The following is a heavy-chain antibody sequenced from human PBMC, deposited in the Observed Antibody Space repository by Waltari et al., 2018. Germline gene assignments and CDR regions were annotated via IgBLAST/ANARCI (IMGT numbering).Heavy chain of an antibody. D-gene: IGHD3-22*01. CDR1: GYTFSNYG. Sequence: QVQLVQSGAEVRKPGASVKVSCKASGYTFSNYGIAWVRQAPGQGLEWMGWVRGYDGDTKYAREFEGRSTVTTDTSTNTAHMELRSLRSDDTAVYYCARLYDASAYYNTYLDPWGQGALVTVSS. V-gene: IGHV1-18*01. CDR2: VRGYDGDT. J-gene: IGHJ5*02. CDR3: ARLYDASAYYNTYLDP.